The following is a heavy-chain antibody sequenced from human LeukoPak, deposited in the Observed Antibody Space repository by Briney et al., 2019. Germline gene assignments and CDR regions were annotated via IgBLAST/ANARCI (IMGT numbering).Heavy chain of an antibody. Sequence: PSETLSLTCTVSGGSITSNTYYWGWIRQPPGKGLEWIGSIYYSGSTYYNPSLKSRVTISVDTSKNQFSLKLSSVTAADTAVYYCARRLIAAAGNDYWGQGTLVTVSS. CDR3: ARRLIAAAGNDY. V-gene: IGHV4-39*01. CDR2: IYYSGST. J-gene: IGHJ4*02. D-gene: IGHD6-13*01. CDR1: GGSITSNTYY.